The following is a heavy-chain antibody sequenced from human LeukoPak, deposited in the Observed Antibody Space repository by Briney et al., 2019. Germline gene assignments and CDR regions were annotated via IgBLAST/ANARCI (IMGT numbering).Heavy chain of an antibody. CDR1: GLTLRRYW. CDR3: ARSRYDDY. J-gene: IGHJ4*02. Sequence: PGGSLPLSCAACGLTLRRYWMHWVRQAPAKGLEWVANIKQDGSEKYYVDSVKGRFTISRDNAKNSLYLQMDGLRAEDTAVYYCARSRYDDYWGQGTLVTVSS. D-gene: IGHD2-15*01. CDR2: IKQDGSEK. V-gene: IGHV3-7*01.